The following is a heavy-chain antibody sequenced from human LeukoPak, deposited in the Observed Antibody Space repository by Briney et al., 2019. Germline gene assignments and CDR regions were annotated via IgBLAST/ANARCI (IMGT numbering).Heavy chain of an antibody. Sequence: ASVKVSCKVSGYTLTELSMHWVRQAPGEGLEWMGGFDPEDGETIYAQKFQGRVTMTEDTSTDTAYMELSSLRSEDTAVYYCATVHSVPWGFDYWGQGTLVTVSS. J-gene: IGHJ4*02. CDR3: ATVHSVPWGFDY. CDR1: GYTLTELS. V-gene: IGHV1-24*01. CDR2: FDPEDGET. D-gene: IGHD1-26*01.